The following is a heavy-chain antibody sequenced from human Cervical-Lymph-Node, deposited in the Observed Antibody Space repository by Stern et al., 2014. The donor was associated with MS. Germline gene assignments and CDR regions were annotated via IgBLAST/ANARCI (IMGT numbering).Heavy chain of an antibody. V-gene: IGHV3-33*01. D-gene: IGHD6-13*01. CDR2: SWSDGTKE. J-gene: IGHJ4*02. CDR1: GFTFSGYG. CDR3: ARDDRTSWYGGMPH. Sequence: VQLVESGGGAVQPGRSLRLSCATSGFTFSGYGMYWVRQASGKGLGWVAISWSDGTKEDYADSVKGRFTISRDNSKNTLYLQMTSLRAEDTAVYYCARDDRTSWYGGMPHWGQGTLVTVSS.